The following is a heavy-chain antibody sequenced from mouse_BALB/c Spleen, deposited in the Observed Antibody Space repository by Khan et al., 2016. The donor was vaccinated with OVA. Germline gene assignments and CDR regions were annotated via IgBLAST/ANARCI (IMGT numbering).Heavy chain of an antibody. J-gene: IGHJ1*01. CDR3: VISGACYRYDGYFDV. V-gene: IGHV1-4*01. CDR1: GYTFTSYT. Sequence: QIQLVQSGAELARPGASVKMSCKATGYTFTSYTMHWVKQRPGQGLEWIGYINPSNTYTNYNQKFKDKATLTADKSSNTAYMQLSSLTSEDSAVYYCVISGACYRYDGYFDVWGAGTTVTVSS. D-gene: IGHD2-14*01. CDR2: INPSNTYT.